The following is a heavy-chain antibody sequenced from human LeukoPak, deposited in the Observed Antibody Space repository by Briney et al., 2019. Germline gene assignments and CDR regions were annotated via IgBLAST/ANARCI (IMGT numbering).Heavy chain of an antibody. CDR3: ARDRTGDLDAFDI. J-gene: IGHJ3*02. Sequence: GASVKVSCKTSGYTFTGYFMHWVRQAPGQGLEWMGWINPNSGGTNYAQKFQGRVTMTRDTSISTAYMELSRLRSDDTAVYYCARDRTGDLDAFDIWGQGTMVTVSS. D-gene: IGHD7-27*01. CDR1: GYTFTGYF. CDR2: INPNSGGT. V-gene: IGHV1-2*02.